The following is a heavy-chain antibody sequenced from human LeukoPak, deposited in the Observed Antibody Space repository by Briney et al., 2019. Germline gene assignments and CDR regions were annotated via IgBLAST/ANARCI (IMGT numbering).Heavy chain of an antibody. CDR2: MNPNSGNT. V-gene: IGHV1-8*01. D-gene: IGHD3-3*01. Sequence: ASVKVSCKASGYTFTSYDINWVRQATGQGLEWMGWMNPNSGNTGYAQKLQGRVTMTRNTSISTAYMELSSLRSEDTAVYYCARGEVRITIFGVSYYYYGMDVWGQGTTVTVSS. J-gene: IGHJ6*02. CDR3: ARGEVRITIFGVSYYYYGMDV. CDR1: GYTFTSYD.